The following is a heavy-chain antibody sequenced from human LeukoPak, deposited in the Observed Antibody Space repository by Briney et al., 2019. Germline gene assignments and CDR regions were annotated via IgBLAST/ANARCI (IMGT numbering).Heavy chain of an antibody. Sequence: SGPTLAKPTQTLTLTCSISGFSLSTSGVGVGWIRQPPGKALEWLALIYWDNDKRYSPSLKSRLTITKDTSKKQVVLTMTNLDPVDTATYYCARRQPYGELWRLPYYFDYWGQGTLVSVSS. D-gene: IGHD4-17*01. CDR3: ARRQPYGELWRLPYYFDY. CDR2: IYWDNDK. CDR1: GFSLSTSGVG. V-gene: IGHV2-5*02. J-gene: IGHJ4*02.